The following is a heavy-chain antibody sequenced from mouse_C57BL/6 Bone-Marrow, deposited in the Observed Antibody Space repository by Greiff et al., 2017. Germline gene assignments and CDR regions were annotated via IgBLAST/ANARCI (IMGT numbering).Heavy chain of an antibody. V-gene: IGHV10-1*01. Sequence: DVHLVESGGGLVQPKGSLKLSCAASGFSFNTYAMNWVRQAPGKGLEWVARIRSKSNNYATYYADSVKDRFTISRDDSESMLYLQMNNLKTEDTARYYCVRPGGVPPDGWGTGTTVTVSS. CDR1: GFSFNTYA. CDR3: VRPGGVPPDG. D-gene: IGHD5-1*01. CDR2: IRSKSNNYAT. J-gene: IGHJ1*03.